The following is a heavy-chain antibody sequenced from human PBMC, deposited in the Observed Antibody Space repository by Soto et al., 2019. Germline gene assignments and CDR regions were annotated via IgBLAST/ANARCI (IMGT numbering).Heavy chain of an antibody. Sequence: SVKVSCKASGFTFTSSAMQWVRQARGQRLEWIGWIVVGSGNTNYAQKFQERVTITRDMSTSTAYMELSSLRSEDTAVYYCAAACSSTSCPSIWGQGTMVTVSS. CDR3: AAACSSTSCPSI. CDR1: GFTFTSSA. J-gene: IGHJ3*02. CDR2: IVVGSGNT. D-gene: IGHD2-2*01. V-gene: IGHV1-58*02.